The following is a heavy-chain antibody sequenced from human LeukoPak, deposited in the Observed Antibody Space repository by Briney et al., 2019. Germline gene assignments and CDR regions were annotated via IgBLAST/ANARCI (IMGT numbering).Heavy chain of an antibody. CDR3: DGADF. CDR2: ISDSGGGT. J-gene: IGHJ4*02. Sequence: GGSLRLSCAASGFTFNTYSMNWARQAPGKGLEWVSTISDSGGGTYYADFVKGRFTISRDNSKNTLYLQMNSLRADDTAVYYCDGADFWGQGTLVTVSS. CDR1: GFTFNTYS. V-gene: IGHV3-23*01.